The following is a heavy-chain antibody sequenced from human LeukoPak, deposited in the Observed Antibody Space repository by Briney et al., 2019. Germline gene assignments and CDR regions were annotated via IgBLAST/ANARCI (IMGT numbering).Heavy chain of an antibody. V-gene: IGHV4-34*01. CDR2: INHSGST. CDR1: GVSFSGYY. J-gene: IGHJ6*03. Sequence: SETLCLACAVYGVSFSGYYWSWIRQPPGRGLEWIGEINHSGSTNYNPSLKSRVTISVDTSKNQFSLKLSSVTAADTAVYYCARGTVTTWYYYYYYYMDVWGKGTTVTVSS. CDR3: ARGTVTTWYYYYYYYMDV. D-gene: IGHD4-11*01.